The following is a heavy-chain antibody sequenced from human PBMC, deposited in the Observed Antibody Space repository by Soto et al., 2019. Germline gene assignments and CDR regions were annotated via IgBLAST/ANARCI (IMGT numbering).Heavy chain of an antibody. CDR1: GCTFSSYA. D-gene: IGHD6-13*01. Sequence: ASVKVSCKACGCTFSSYAISWVRQAPGQGLEWMGGIIPIFGTANYAQKFQGRVTITADKSTSTAYMELSSLRSEDTAVYYCVIPIAAAGKAWFEPWGQGTLVTVS. CDR3: VIPIAAAGKAWFEP. CDR2: IIPIFGTA. V-gene: IGHV1-69*06. J-gene: IGHJ5*02.